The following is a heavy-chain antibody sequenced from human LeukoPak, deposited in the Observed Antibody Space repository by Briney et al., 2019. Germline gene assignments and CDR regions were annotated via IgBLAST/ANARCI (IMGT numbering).Heavy chain of an antibody. J-gene: IGHJ5*02. CDR1: GGSISSGSYY. Sequence: PSQTLSLTCTVSGGSISSGSYYWSWIRQPAGKGLEWIGRIYTSGSTNYNPSLKSRVTISVDTSKNQFSLKLSSVTAADTAVYYCARGVVPAAIWIGWFDPWGQGTLVTVSS. V-gene: IGHV4-61*02. CDR2: IYTSGST. D-gene: IGHD2-2*01. CDR3: ARGVVPAAIWIGWFDP.